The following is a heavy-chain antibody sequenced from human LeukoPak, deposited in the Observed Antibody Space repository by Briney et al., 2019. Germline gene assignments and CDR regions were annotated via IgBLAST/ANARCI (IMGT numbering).Heavy chain of an antibody. V-gene: IGHV1-2*02. Sequence: VASVKVSCKASGYTFTGYYMHWVRQAPGQGLEWMGWINPNSGGTNYAQKFQGRVTMTRDTSISTAYIELSRLRSDDTAVYYCARLLDSGSYFSHYYYMDVWGKGTTVTVSS. CDR1: GYTFTGYY. D-gene: IGHD1-26*01. CDR3: ARLLDSGSYFSHYYYMDV. CDR2: INPNSGGT. J-gene: IGHJ6*03.